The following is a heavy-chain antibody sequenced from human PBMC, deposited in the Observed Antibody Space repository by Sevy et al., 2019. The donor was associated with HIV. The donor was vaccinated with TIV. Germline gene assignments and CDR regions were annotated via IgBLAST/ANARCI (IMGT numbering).Heavy chain of an antibody. V-gene: IGHV3-11*05. CDR2: ISSRSSEI. CDR3: AGDFLPVASAGTGALGV. J-gene: IGHJ6*02. Sequence: GGSLRLSCVASGFIFRDRYMSWIRQAPGKGLEWVSFISSRSSEINYADSVKGRFTGPRGNARNSLYLQMNSLRAEDTAVYYCAGDFLPVASAGTGALGVWGQGTAVTVSS. CDR1: GFIFRDRY. D-gene: IGHD6-13*01.